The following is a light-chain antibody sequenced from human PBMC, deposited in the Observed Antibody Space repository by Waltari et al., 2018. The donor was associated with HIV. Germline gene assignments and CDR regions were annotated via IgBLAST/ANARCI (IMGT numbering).Light chain of an antibody. CDR3: QSYDSSLSGWV. V-gene: IGLV1-40*01. CDR2: GNS. J-gene: IGLJ3*02. CDR1: SSNIGAGYD. Sequence: QSVLTQPPSVSGAPGQSVTISCTGSSSNIGAGYDVHWYQQLPGPAPKLLIYGNSNRPSGVPDRFSGSKSGTSASLAITGLQAEDEADYYCQSYDSSLSGWVFGGGTKLTVL.